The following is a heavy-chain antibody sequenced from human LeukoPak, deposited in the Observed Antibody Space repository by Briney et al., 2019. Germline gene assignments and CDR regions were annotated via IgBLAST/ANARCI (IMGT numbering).Heavy chain of an antibody. J-gene: IGHJ5*02. V-gene: IGHV4-59*01. D-gene: IGHD3-3*01. CDR2: IYVSGNT. CDR1: GDSISEYY. Sequence: SETLSLTCSVSGDSISEYYWSWIRQPPGKGLEWIGYIYVSGNTNYNPSLKSRVTLSLDTSKDQFSLKMTSVTAADTAIYYCARDHGWSGFNWFDPWGQGTLVTVSS. CDR3: ARDHGWSGFNWFDP.